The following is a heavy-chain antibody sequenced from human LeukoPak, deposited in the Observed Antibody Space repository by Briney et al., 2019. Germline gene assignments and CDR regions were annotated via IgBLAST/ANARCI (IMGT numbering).Heavy chain of an antibody. D-gene: IGHD6-13*01. CDR2: ISAYNGNT. CDR3: ARGPSSSSPYTGDY. Sequence: ASVKVSCKASGYTFTSYGISWVRQAPGQGLEWMGWISAYNGNTNYAQKFQGRVTMTRDTSISTAYMELSRLRSDDTAVYYCARGPSSSSPYTGDYWGQGTLVTVSS. J-gene: IGHJ4*02. V-gene: IGHV1-18*01. CDR1: GYTFTSYG.